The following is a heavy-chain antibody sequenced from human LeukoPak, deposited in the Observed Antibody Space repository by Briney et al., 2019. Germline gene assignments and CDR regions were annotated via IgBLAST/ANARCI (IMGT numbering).Heavy chain of an antibody. V-gene: IGHV1-8*01. CDR2: MNPNRGNT. Sequence: ASVKVSCKASGYTFTSYDINWVRQATGQGLEWMGRMNPNRGNTGNAQKFQGRVTMNRNTSIRTAYMELSSLRSEDTAVYYCARSPSDILTGYYTVYFDYWGQGTLVTVSS. J-gene: IGHJ4*02. CDR3: ARSPSDILTGYYTVYFDY. CDR1: GYTFTSYD. D-gene: IGHD3-9*01.